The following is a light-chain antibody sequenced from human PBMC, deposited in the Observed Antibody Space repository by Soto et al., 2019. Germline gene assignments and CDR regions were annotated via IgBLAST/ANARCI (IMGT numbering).Light chain of an antibody. Sequence: EIVLTQSPGTLSLSPGERATLSCRASQSFSSIYLAWYQQKPGQAPRLLIYGASSRATGIPDRFSGGGSGTDFSLTISRLDPEDFAVYYCQQYSSSPITFGQGTRLEV. CDR1: QSFSSIY. CDR2: GAS. V-gene: IGKV3-20*01. J-gene: IGKJ5*01. CDR3: QQYSSSPIT.